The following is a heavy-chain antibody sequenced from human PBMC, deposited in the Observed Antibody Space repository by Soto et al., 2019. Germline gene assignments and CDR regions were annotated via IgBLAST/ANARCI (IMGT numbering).Heavy chain of an antibody. J-gene: IGHJ4*02. CDR3: AKGRYSNYFDY. V-gene: IGHV3-30*18. CDR2: ISYDGSNK. CDR1: GFTFSSYG. Sequence: GSLRLSCAASGFTFSSYGMHWXRQAPGKGLEWVAVISYDGSNKYYADSVKGRFTISRDNSKNTLYLQMNSLRAEDTAVYYCAKGRYSNYFDYWGQGTLVTVSS. D-gene: IGHD4-4*01.